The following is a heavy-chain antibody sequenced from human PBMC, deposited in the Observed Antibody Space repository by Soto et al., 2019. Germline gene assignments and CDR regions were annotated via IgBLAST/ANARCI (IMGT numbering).Heavy chain of an antibody. CDR1: GGSFSGYY. V-gene: IGHV4-34*01. CDR3: ARKKIVGYCSITSCPYYYYYYMDV. J-gene: IGHJ6*03. CDR2: INHSGST. D-gene: IGHD2-2*01. Sequence: QVQLQQWGAGLLKPSETLSLTCAVYGGSFSGYYWSWIRQPPGKGLEWIGEINHSGSTNYNPSLMRLVTISVDTTNNQFSLKLSSVTAADTAVYYCARKKIVGYCSITSCPYYYYYYMDVWGKGTTVTVSS.